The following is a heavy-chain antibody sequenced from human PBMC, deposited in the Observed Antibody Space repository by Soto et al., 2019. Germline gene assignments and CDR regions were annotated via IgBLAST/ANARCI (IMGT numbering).Heavy chain of an antibody. CDR3: ARPFYYYYGMDV. Sequence: GGSLRLSCAASGFTFSSYSMHWVRQAPGTGLEWLAVISYDGNNKYYADSVRGRLSIARDNSKNTLYLQMNSLRAEDTAVYYCARPFYYYYGMDVWGQGTSVTVSS. J-gene: IGHJ6*02. CDR1: GFTFSSYS. CDR2: ISYDGNNK. V-gene: IGHV3-30*03.